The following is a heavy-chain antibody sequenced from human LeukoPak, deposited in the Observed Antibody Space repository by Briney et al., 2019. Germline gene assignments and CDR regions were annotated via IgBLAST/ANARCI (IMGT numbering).Heavy chain of an antibody. D-gene: IGHD2-2*01. J-gene: IGHJ6*04. CDR3: ARDHYCSSTSCHRVWYYYYGMDV. V-gene: IGHV1-18*04. CDR2: ISAYNGNT. CDR1: GYTFTSYG. Sequence: ASVKVSCKASGYTFTSYGISWVRQAPGQGLEWMGWISAYNGNTNYAQKLQGRVTMTTDKSTSTAYMELRSLRSDDTAVYYCARDHYCSSTSCHRVWYYYYGMDVWGKGTTVTVSS.